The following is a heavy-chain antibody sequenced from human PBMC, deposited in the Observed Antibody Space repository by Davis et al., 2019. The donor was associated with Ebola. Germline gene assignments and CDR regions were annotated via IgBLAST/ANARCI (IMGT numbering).Heavy chain of an antibody. Sequence: GESLKISCAASGFTFSSYGMHWVRQAPGKGLEWVAVIWYDGSNKYYADSVKGRFTISRDNSKNTLYLQMNSLRAEDTAVYYCARMSGLDWFDPWGQGTLVTVSS. CDR1: GFTFSSYG. V-gene: IGHV3-33*01. J-gene: IGHJ5*02. CDR2: IWYDGSNK. CDR3: ARMSGLDWFDP. D-gene: IGHD3-16*01.